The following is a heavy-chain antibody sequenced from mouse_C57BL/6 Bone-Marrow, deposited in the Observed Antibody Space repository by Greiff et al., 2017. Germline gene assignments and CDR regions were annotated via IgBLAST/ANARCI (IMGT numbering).Heavy chain of an antibody. CDR3: ATITTVVAPYYYAMDY. J-gene: IGHJ4*01. Sequence: QVQLQQPGAELVRPGTSVKLSCKASGYTFTSYWMHWVKQRPGQGLEWIGVIDPSASYTNYNQKFKGKATLTVDTSSSTAYMRLSSLTSEDSSVYYCATITTVVAPYYYAMDYWGQGTSVTVSS. CDR1: GYTFTSYW. V-gene: IGHV1-59*01. D-gene: IGHD1-1*01. CDR2: IDPSASYT.